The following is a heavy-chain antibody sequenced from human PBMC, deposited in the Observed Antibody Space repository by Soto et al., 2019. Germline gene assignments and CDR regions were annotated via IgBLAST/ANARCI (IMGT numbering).Heavy chain of an antibody. CDR2: INAGNGNT. J-gene: IGHJ4*02. CDR1: GGTFSSYA. Sequence: ASVKVSCKASGGTFSSYAISWVRQAPGQRLEWMGWINAGNGNTKYSQKFQGRVTFTRDTSTSTVYMELSGLRSDDTAVYYCSRVDPGETSPFDHWGQGTLVTVSS. D-gene: IGHD3-10*01. V-gene: IGHV1-3*01. CDR3: SRVDPGETSPFDH.